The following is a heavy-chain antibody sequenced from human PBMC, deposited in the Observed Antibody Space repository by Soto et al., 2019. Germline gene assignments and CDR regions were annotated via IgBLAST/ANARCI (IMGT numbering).Heavy chain of an antibody. CDR3: ARGAGSSGYQVDY. CDR2: ISAGGGNT. Sequence: GGSLRLSCAASGFTFSSYAMSWVRQAPGKGLDWVSAISAGGGNTYYADSVKGRFTISRDNSKNTLYLQMNSLRAEDTAVYYCARGAGSSGYQVDYWGQGTLVTVSS. CDR1: GFTFSSYA. V-gene: IGHV3-23*01. D-gene: IGHD3-22*01. J-gene: IGHJ4*02.